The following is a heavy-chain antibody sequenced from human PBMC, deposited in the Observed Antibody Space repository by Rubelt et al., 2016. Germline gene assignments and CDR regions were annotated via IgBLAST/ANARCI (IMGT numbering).Heavy chain of an antibody. Sequence: QLMESGGGLVQPGGSLRLSCAASGFTFSSYSMNWVRQAPGKGLEWVSYITSSSSTIFYADSVKGRFTISRDNAKNSLYLQMSSLSAEDTAVYYCARVGLGLYGMDVWGQGTTVTVSS. J-gene: IGHJ6*02. D-gene: IGHD3-16*01. V-gene: IGHV3-48*04. CDR2: ITSSSSTI. CDR3: ARVGLGLYGMDV. CDR1: GFTFSSYS.